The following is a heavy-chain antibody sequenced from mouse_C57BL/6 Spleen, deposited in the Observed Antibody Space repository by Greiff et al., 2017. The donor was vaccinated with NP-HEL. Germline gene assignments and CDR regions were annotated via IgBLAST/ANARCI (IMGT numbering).Heavy chain of an antibody. J-gene: IGHJ1*03. CDR2: IDPSDSYT. D-gene: IGHD1-1*01. Sequence: QVQLQQPGAELVKPGASVKLSCKASGYTFTSYWMQWVKQRPGQGLEWIGEIDPSDSYTNYNQKFKGKATLTVDTSSSTAYMQLSSLTSEDSAVYYCAMSYYYGRSFVWGTGTTVTVSS. V-gene: IGHV1-50*01. CDR1: GYTFTSYW. CDR3: AMSYYYGRSFV.